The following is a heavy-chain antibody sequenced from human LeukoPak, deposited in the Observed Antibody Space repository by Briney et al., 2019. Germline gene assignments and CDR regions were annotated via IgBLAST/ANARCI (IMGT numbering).Heavy chain of an antibody. Sequence: PGGSLRLSCAASGFTFSSYAMHWVRLAPGKGLEWVAVISYDGSNKYYADSVKGRFTISRDNSKNTLYLQMNSLRAEDTAVYYCARVRWYYFDYWGQGTLVTVSS. CDR1: GFTFSSYA. V-gene: IGHV3-30-3*01. CDR2: ISYDGSNK. CDR3: ARVRWYYFDY. D-gene: IGHD2-15*01. J-gene: IGHJ4*02.